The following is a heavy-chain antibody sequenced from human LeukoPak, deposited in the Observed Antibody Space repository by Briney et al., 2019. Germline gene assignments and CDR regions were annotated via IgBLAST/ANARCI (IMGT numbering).Heavy chain of an antibody. J-gene: IGHJ4*02. D-gene: IGHD5-24*01. CDR3: ARVSPEMATISYYFDY. Sequence: PGGSLRLSCAASGFTFSSYAMSWVRQAPGKGLEWVSAISGSGGSTYYADSVKGRFTISRDNAKNSLYLQMNSLRAEDTAVYYCARVSPEMATISYYFDYWGQGTLVTVSS. CDR1: GFTFSSYA. CDR2: ISGSGGST. V-gene: IGHV3-23*01.